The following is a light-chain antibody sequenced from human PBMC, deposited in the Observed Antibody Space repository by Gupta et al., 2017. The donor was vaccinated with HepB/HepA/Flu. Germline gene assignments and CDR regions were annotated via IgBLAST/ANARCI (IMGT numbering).Light chain of an antibody. CDR1: QDVSGF. J-gene: IGKJ3*01. CDR3: QQRNDWPVT. CDR2: DAY. Sequence: EIVLTQSPATLSLSPGERATLSCRASQDVSGFLAWYQQRPGQAPRLLIYDAYKRASGFPGRFSGSGSGTDFSLTIDSLGPEDFAVYYCQQRNDWPVTFGPGTRVDIK. V-gene: IGKV3-11*01.